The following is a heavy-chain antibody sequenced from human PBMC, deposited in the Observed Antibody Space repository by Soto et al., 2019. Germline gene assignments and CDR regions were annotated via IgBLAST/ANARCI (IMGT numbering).Heavy chain of an antibody. D-gene: IGHD2-2*01. CDR2: TRNKANSYIT. V-gene: IGHV3-72*01. CDR3: ARVPVCSSTSCQGDYYYYGMDV. CDR1: GFTFSDHY. J-gene: IGHJ6*02. Sequence: EVQLVESGGGLVQPGGSLRLSCAASGFTFSDHYMDWVRQAPGKGLEWVGRTRNKANSYITEYSASRKVRFPISRDDSKHTLYLQRNSLKTEDTAVYYCARVPVCSSTSCQGDYYYYGMDVWGQGTTVTVSS.